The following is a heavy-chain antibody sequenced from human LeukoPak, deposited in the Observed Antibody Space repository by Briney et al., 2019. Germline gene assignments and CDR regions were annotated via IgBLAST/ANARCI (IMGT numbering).Heavy chain of an antibody. V-gene: IGHV3-53*01. J-gene: IGHJ4*02. CDR1: GFTFSSYE. CDR3: ARRAGGYSHPYDY. CDR2: IYSGGST. Sequence: GGSLRLSCAASGFTFSSYEMNWVRQAPGKGLEWVSLIYSGGSTYYADSVKGRFTISRDNSKNTLYLQMNSLRAEDTAVYYCARRAGGYSHPYDYWGQGTLVTVSS. D-gene: IGHD4-23*01.